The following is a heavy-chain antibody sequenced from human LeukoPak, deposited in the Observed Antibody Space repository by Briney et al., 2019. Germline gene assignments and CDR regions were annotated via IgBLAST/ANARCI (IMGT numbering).Heavy chain of an antibody. V-gene: IGHV4-4*07. Sequence: SETLSLTCAVYGGSFSGYYWSWIRQPAGKGLEWIGHIYTSGSTNYNPSLKSRVTMSVDTSKNQFSLKLNSMTAADTAVYYCARDGSLYNWFDPRGQGTLVTVSS. J-gene: IGHJ5*02. CDR3: ARDGSLYNWFDP. CDR2: IYTSGST. CDR1: GGSFSGYY. D-gene: IGHD2-15*01.